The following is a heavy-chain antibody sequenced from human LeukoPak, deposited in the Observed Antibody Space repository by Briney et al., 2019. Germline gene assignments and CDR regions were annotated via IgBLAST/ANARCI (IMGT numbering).Heavy chain of an antibody. D-gene: IGHD3-16*01. CDR3: ARELRIFDS. Sequence: GGSLRLSCTVSGVTLSSCWITSARQAPGKGLEWVANIKHNGDELNYVDSVEDRFTISRDNAKNSLYLHMTSLRAVDTAVYYFARELRIFDSWGQGTLVTVSS. J-gene: IGHJ4*02. V-gene: IGHV3-7*01. CDR2: IKHNGDEL. CDR1: GVTLSSCW.